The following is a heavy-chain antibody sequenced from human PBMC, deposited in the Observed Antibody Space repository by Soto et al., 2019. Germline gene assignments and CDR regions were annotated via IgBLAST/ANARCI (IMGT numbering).Heavy chain of an antibody. CDR2: IIPIFGTA. Sequence: GASVKVSCKASGGTFSSYAISWLRQAPGQGLEWMGGIIPIFGTANYAQKFQGRVTITADESTSTAYMELSSLRSEDTAVYYCARDRCSSTSCYTGYYYGMDVWGQGTTVTVSS. CDR3: ARDRCSSTSCYTGYYYGMDV. J-gene: IGHJ6*02. CDR1: GGTFSSYA. D-gene: IGHD2-2*02. V-gene: IGHV1-69*13.